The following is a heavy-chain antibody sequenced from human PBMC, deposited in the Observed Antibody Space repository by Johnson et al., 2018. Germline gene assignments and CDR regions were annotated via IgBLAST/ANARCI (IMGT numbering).Heavy chain of an antibody. J-gene: IGHJ4*02. CDR2: IYNGDST. V-gene: IGHV3-66*02. D-gene: IGHD3-3*01. Sequence: EVQLVETGGALVQPGGSLRLSCAASGFTVSTSYMSWVRQAPGKGLEWVSVIYNGDSTYYADPVRGRFTIYRDKSKNTLYLQMNSLGAEDTAVYYCARDWRSARKLPYLDYWGQGTLVTVSA. CDR3: ARDWRSARKLPYLDY. CDR1: GFTVSTSY.